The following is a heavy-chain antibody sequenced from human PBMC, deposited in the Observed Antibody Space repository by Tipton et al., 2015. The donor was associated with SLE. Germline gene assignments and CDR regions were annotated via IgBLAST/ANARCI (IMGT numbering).Heavy chain of an antibody. Sequence: TLSLTCTVSGGSISSSGHYWGWIRQPPGKGLEWIGSIYYSVATHYNPSLKRRVTASIDTSKNQFSLKLTSVTAADTAVYYCARHRWSRETMAVDWFDPWGQGTLVTVSS. CDR2: IYYSVAT. J-gene: IGHJ5*02. CDR3: ARHRWSRETMAVDWFDP. CDR1: GGSISSSGHY. V-gene: IGHV4-39*07. D-gene: IGHD3-10*01.